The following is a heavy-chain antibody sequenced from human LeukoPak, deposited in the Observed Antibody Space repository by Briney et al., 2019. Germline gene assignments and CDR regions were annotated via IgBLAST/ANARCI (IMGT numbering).Heavy chain of an antibody. CDR2: IYYSGST. J-gene: IGHJ6*02. CDR1: GGSISSGGYY. CDR3: ARDHYDFWSGYSDRGMDV. V-gene: IGHV4-31*03. Sequence: PSETLSLTCTVSGGSISSGGYYWSWIRQHPGKGLEWIGYIYYSGSTYYNPSLKSRVTISVDTSKNQFSLKLSSVTAADTAVYYCARDHYDFWSGYSDRGMDVWGQGTTVTFSS. D-gene: IGHD3-3*01.